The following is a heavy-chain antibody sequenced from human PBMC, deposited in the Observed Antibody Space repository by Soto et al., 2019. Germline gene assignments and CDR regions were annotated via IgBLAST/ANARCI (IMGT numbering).Heavy chain of an antibody. CDR1: GFIFTDYS. J-gene: IGHJ4*02. Sequence: QVQLVESGGGLVEPGGSLRLSCAASGFIFTDYSLTWIRQAPGKGLEWISYITKGGETTQHADSVKGRFTISRDNAKKVLFLQMNSLRAEYTAVYYCARDPQRRDGYNFDSWGRGTLVTVSS. CDR3: ARDPQRRDGYNFDS. D-gene: IGHD5-12*01. CDR2: ITKGGETT. V-gene: IGHV3-11*01.